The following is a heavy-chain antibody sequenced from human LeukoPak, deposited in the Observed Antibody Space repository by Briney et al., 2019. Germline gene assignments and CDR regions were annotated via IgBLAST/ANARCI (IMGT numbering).Heavy chain of an antibody. J-gene: IGHJ3*02. D-gene: IGHD2-15*01. V-gene: IGHV6-1*01. CDR1: RDRVSSNSAA. Sequence: SQTLSLTCAISRDRVSSNSAAWNWIRQSPSRGLEWLGRTYYRSKWYNDYAVSVKSRITINPDTSKNQFSLQLNSVTPEDTAVYYCARDVVVVAATLRQGAFDIWGQGTMVTVSS. CDR2: TYYRSKWYN. CDR3: ARDVVVVAATLRQGAFDI.